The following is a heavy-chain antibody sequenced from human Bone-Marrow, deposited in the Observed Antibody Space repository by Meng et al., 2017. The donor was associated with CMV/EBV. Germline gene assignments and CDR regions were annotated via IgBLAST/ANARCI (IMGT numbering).Heavy chain of an antibody. CDR2: INSDGSST. Sequence: GESLKISCAASGSTFSSYWMHWVRQAPGKGLVWVSRINSDGSSTSYADSVKGRFTISRDNAKNTLYLQTNSLRAEDTDVYYCATSTDPRNYWGQGTLVTVSS. J-gene: IGHJ4*02. V-gene: IGHV3-74*01. CDR3: ATSTDPRNY. CDR1: GSTFSSYW.